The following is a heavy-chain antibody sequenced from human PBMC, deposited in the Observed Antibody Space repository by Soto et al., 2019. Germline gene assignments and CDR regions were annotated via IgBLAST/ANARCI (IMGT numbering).Heavy chain of an antibody. J-gene: IGHJ5*02. CDR2: IYYSGST. CDR1: GGSIRSSSYN. V-gene: IGHV4-39*01. D-gene: IGHD3-22*01. CDR3: ARPSRTDSSGVYWFDP. Sequence: PLEIRSLTYSVSGGSIRSSSYNWGWIRHPPGKGLEWIGSIYYSGSTYYNPSLKSRVTISVDTSKSQFSLKLSSVTAADTAVYYCARPSRTDSSGVYWFDPWGQGTLVTVS.